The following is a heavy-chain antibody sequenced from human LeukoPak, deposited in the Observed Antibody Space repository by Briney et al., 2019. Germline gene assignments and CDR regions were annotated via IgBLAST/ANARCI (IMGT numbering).Heavy chain of an antibody. D-gene: IGHD6-13*01. V-gene: IGHV1-2*06. CDR1: GYTFTGYY. CDR2: INPNSGGT. CDR3: ATNLRIAASLIV. J-gene: IGHJ4*02. Sequence: ASVKVSCKASGYTFTGYYMHWVRQAPGQGLEWMGRINPNSGGTNYAQKFQGRVTMTRDTSISTAYMELSRLRSDDTAVYYCATNLRIAASLIVWGQGTLVTVPS.